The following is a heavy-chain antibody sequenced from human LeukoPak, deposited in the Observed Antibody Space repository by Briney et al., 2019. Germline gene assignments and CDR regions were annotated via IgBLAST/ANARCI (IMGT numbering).Heavy chain of an antibody. CDR1: GYTFTSYY. J-gene: IGHJ4*02. CDR2: INPSGGST. Sequence: ASVKVSCKASGYTFTSYYMHWVRQAPGQGLEWMGIINPSGGSTSYAQKFQGRVTMTRDMSTSTVYMELSSLRSEDTAVYYCARDARDWLIDYWGQGTLVTVSS. CDR3: ARDARDWLIDY. V-gene: IGHV1-46*01. D-gene: IGHD3/OR15-3a*01.